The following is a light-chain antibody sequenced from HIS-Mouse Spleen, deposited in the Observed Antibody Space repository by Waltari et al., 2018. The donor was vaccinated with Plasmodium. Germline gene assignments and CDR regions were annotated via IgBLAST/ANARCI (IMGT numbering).Light chain of an antibody. CDR2: EVS. Sequence: QSALTQPRSVSGSPAQSVTISCTGTSRDVGGYNYSSWYHQHPGKAPKLMIYEVSKRPSGVPDRFSGSKSGNTASLTISGLQAEDEADYYCCSYAGSYTYVFGTGTKVTVL. V-gene: IGLV2-11*01. J-gene: IGLJ1*01. CDR1: SRDVGGYNY. CDR3: CSYAGSYTYV.